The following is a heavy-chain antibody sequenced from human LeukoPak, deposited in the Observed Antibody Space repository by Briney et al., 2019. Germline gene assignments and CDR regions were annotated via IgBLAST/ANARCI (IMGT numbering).Heavy chain of an antibody. CDR3: ARRRYFDY. CDR2: INHSGST. Sequence: SETLSLTCAVYGGSFSGYYWSWIRQPPGKGLEWIGQINHSGSTNYNPSLKSRVTISVDTSKNQFSLKLSSVTAADTAVYYCARRRYFDYWGQGALVTVSS. CDR1: GGSFSGYY. V-gene: IGHV4-34*01. J-gene: IGHJ4*02.